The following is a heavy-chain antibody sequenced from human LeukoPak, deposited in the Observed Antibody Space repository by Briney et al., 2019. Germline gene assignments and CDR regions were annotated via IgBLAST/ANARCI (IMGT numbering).Heavy chain of an antibody. CDR1: GGAITSHY. J-gene: IGHJ5*02. V-gene: IGHV4-59*11. Sequence: SETLSLTCTVSGGAITSHYWTWIRQSPVKGLEWIGDISNSGSTSYNPSLKSRVTISIDTSKNQFSLKLSSVTAADTAVYYCARGRRARRVPGVWFDPWGQGTLVTVSS. CDR3: ARGRRARRVPGVWFDP. D-gene: IGHD6-6*01. CDR2: ISNSGST.